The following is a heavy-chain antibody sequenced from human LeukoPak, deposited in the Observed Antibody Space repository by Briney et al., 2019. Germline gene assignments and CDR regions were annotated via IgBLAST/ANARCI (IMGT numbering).Heavy chain of an antibody. J-gene: IGHJ4*02. Sequence: SETLSLTCIVSGGSISSYYWGWIRQPPGKGLEWIGSIYYSGSTYYNPSLKSRVTISVDTSENQFSLKLSSVTAADTAVYYCARRQYGSGSYYTPPDYWGQGTLVTVSS. CDR3: ARRQYGSGSYYTPPDY. CDR2: IYYSGST. V-gene: IGHV4-39*01. CDR1: GGSISSYY. D-gene: IGHD3-10*01.